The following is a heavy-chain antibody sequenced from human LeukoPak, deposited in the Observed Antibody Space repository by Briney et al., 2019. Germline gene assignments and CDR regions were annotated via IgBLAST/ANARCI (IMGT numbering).Heavy chain of an antibody. D-gene: IGHD3-22*01. V-gene: IGHV1-3*01. CDR3: ARSWVWGGSENYYYDSSGYFFDY. Sequence: PEASVKVSCKASGYTFTGYAIHWVRQAPGQRLEWMGWINAGNGNTKYSQKFQGRVTGTRDTSASTAYMELSSLRSEDPAVDYCARSWVWGGSENYYYDSSGYFFDYWGQGTLVTVSS. CDR2: INAGNGNT. J-gene: IGHJ4*02. CDR1: GYTFTGYA.